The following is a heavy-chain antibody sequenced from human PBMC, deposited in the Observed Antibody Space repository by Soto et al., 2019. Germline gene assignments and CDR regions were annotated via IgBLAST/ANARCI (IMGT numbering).Heavy chain of an antibody. J-gene: IGHJ2*01. V-gene: IGHV3-23*01. Sequence: EVQLLESGGGLVQPGGSLRLSCAASGFTFSSYAMSWVRQAPGKGLEWVSAINPSGGGTFSADSVRGRFTISRDNSKNKLYLHMNSLRAEYTALYYCGKDRPTAVTPDWYLDLWGRGTLVTVSS. CDR1: GFTFSSYA. CDR2: INPSGGGT. D-gene: IGHD4-17*01. CDR3: GKDRPTAVTPDWYLDL.